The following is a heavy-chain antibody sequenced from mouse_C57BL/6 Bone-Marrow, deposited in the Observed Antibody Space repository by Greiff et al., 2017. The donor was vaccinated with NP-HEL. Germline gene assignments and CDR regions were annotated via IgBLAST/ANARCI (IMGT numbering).Heavy chain of an antibody. D-gene: IGHD2-5*01. CDR3: ARCIYSNYFDY. V-gene: IGHV5-12*01. J-gene: IGHJ2*01. Sequence: DVKLVESGGGLVQPGGSLKLSCAASGFTFSDYYMYWVRQTPEKRLEWVAYISNGGGSTYYPDTVKGRFTISRDNAKNTLYLQMSRLKSEDTAMYYCARCIYSNYFDYWGQGTTLTVSS. CDR2: ISNGGGST. CDR1: GFTFSDYY.